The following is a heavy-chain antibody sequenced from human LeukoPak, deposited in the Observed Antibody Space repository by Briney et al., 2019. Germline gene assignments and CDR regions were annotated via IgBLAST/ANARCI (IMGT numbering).Heavy chain of an antibody. CDR2: INEDGSKK. D-gene: IGHD6-6*01. Sequence: PGGSLRLSCAASGFTFSDYWMIWVRQAPGKGLEWVANINEDGSKKYYVGSVEGRFTISRDNAKNSVFLQMNSLRAEDTAMYYCESSSYSSSSSWGQGTLVTVSS. J-gene: IGHJ5*02. CDR3: ESSSYSSSSS. V-gene: IGHV3-7*01. CDR1: GFTFSDYW.